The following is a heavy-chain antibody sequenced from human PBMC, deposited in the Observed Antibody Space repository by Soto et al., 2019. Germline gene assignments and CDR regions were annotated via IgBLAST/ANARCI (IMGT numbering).Heavy chain of an antibody. Sequence: HPGGSLRLACAASGFTFSSYWMHWVRQAPGKGLEWVASINKDGSEKYYVDSVKGRFTISRDNAKNSLYLQMNSLRAEDTAVYYCARGDFDWLLYYFDYWGQGTLVTVSS. J-gene: IGHJ4*02. D-gene: IGHD3-9*01. CDR1: GFTFSSYW. V-gene: IGHV3-7*05. CDR2: INKDGSEK. CDR3: ARGDFDWLLYYFDY.